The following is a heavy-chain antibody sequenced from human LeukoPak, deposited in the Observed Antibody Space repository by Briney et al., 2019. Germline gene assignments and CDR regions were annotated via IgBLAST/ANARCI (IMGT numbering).Heavy chain of an antibody. Sequence: GGSLSPSCAASGFTVSSNYMNWVRQAPGKGLEWVSVIYRGGSTYYADSVKGRFTISRDNSKNTLYLQLTSLRAEDTAVYYCARGGSYYPPYFDSWGQGTLVTVSS. V-gene: IGHV3-66*01. CDR3: ARGGSYYPPYFDS. J-gene: IGHJ4*02. CDR2: IYRGGST. CDR1: GFTVSSNY. D-gene: IGHD1-26*01.